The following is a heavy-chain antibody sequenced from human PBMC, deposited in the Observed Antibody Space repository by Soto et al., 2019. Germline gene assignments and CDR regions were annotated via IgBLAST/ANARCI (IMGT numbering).Heavy chain of an antibody. CDR2: IWYDGSSK. V-gene: IGHV3-33*01. CDR1: GFTFSSYG. D-gene: IGHD2-15*01. J-gene: IGHJ4*02. Sequence: QVQLVESGGGVVQPGRSLRLSCAASGFTFSSYGMYWVRQAPGKGLEGVAVIWYDGSSKYYEDSVKGRFTISRDNSTHTLYLQMNSRRADDTAVYYCARDEGFTAYWGQGRLVTVSS. CDR3: ARDEGFTAY.